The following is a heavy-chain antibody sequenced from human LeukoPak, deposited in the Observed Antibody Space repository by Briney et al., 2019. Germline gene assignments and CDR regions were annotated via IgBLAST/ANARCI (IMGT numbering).Heavy chain of an antibody. CDR3: ARVYYDFWSGSLTYAFDI. V-gene: IGHV4-59*11. D-gene: IGHD3-3*01. CDR1: SGSMNTHY. Sequence: SETLSLTCRVSSGSMNTHYWSWIRQPPGKGLEWIGHVFYTGSTDYNPSLKSRVTMSVDTSKNQFSLKLSSVTAADTAVYYCARVYYDFWSGSLTYAFDIWGQGTMVTVSS. CDR2: VFYTGST. J-gene: IGHJ3*02.